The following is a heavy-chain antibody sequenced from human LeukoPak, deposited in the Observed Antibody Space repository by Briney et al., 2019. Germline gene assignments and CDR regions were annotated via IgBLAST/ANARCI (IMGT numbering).Heavy chain of an antibody. CDR2: MNPNSGNT. V-gene: IGHV1-8*01. D-gene: IGHD6-13*01. CDR1: GYTFTSYD. CDR3: ARGVSSSWYWHDMDY. Sequence: ASVKVSCKASGYTFTSYDINWVRQATGQGLEWMGWMNPNSGNTGYAQKFQGRVTMTRYTSISTAYMELSSLRSEDTAVYYCARGVSSSWYWHDMDYWGQGTLVTVSS. J-gene: IGHJ4*02.